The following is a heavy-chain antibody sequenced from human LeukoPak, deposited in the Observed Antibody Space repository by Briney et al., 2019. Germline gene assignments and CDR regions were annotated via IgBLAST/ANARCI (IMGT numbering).Heavy chain of an antibody. Sequence: PSETLSLTCTVSGGSISSSSYYWGWIRQPPGKGLEWIGSIYYSGSTYYNPSLKSRVTISVDTSKNQFSLKLSSVTAADTAVYYCATRGGIAARNTYYFDYWGQGTLVTVSS. V-gene: IGHV4-39*07. CDR2: IYYSGST. CDR1: GGSISSSSYY. D-gene: IGHD6-6*01. CDR3: ATRGGIAARNTYYFDY. J-gene: IGHJ4*02.